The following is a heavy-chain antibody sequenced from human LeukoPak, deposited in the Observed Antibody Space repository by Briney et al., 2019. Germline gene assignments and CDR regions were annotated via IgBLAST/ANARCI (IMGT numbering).Heavy chain of an antibody. J-gene: IGHJ4*02. CDR3: AGVLGKRGGSFGY. Sequence: ASVKVSCKASGYTFTSYDINWVRQATRQGLEWMGWMNPNSGNTGYAQKFQGRVTMTRNTSISTAYMELSSLRSEDTAVYYCAGVLGKRGGSFGYWGQGTLVTVSS. CDR1: GYTFTSYD. V-gene: IGHV1-8*01. CDR2: MNPNSGNT. D-gene: IGHD3-10*01.